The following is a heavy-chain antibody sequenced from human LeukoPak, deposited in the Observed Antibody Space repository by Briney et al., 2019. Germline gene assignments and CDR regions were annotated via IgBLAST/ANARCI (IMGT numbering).Heavy chain of an antibody. CDR3: ARVNDYVWGSYRPPGY. Sequence: ASVKVSCKASGYTFTGYYMHWVRQAPGQGLEWMGWINPNSGGTNYAQKFQGRVTMTRDTSISTAYMELRSLRSDDTAVYYCARVNDYVWGSYRPPGYWGQGTLVTVPS. J-gene: IGHJ4*02. CDR2: INPNSGGT. CDR1: GYTFTGYY. D-gene: IGHD3-16*02. V-gene: IGHV1-2*02.